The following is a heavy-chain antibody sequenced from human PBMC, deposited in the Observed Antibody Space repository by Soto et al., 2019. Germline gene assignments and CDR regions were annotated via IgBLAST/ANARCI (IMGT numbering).Heavy chain of an antibody. Sequence: GGSLRLSYAASGFTFSGSAMLWVRQASGKGLEWVGRIRSKANSYATAYAASVKGRFTISRDDSKNTAYLQMNSLKTEDTAVYYCTRHSGDPGRFSTYYYYGMDVWGQGTTVTVSS. CDR1: GFTFSGSA. J-gene: IGHJ6*02. D-gene: IGHD3-10*01. CDR2: IRSKANSYAT. CDR3: TRHSGDPGRFSTYYYYGMDV. V-gene: IGHV3-73*01.